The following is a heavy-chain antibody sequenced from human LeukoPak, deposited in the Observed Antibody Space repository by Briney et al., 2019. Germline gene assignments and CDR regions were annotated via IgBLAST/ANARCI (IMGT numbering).Heavy chain of an antibody. CDR1: GGSISSTFYY. J-gene: IGHJ5*01. D-gene: IGHD3-10*01. CDR2: INYSGST. Sequence: SETLSLTCTVSGGSISSTFYYWGWIRQPPGKGLEWIGSINYSGSTYYNPSLKSRVTISVDTSKNDFALKLASVTAADTAMYFCARRVGFYGSGSLNYFDPWGQGILVSVSS. CDR3: ARRVGFYGSGSLNYFDP. V-gene: IGHV4-39*02.